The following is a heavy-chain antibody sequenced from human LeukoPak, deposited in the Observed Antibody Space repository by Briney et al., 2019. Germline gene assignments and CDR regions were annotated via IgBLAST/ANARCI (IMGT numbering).Heavy chain of an antibody. J-gene: IGHJ4*02. CDR2: ITGGGSGI. CDR1: GFTFSNYA. CDR3: AKWGDYDVLTGYYVSDY. Sequence: GGSLRLSCAASGFTFSNYAMRWVRQAPGKGLEWVSAITGGGSGIYYADSMKNRFTISRDNSKNTLYLQINSLRAEDTAVYYCAKWGDYDVLTGYYVSDYWGQGTLVTVSS. V-gene: IGHV3-23*01. D-gene: IGHD3-9*01.